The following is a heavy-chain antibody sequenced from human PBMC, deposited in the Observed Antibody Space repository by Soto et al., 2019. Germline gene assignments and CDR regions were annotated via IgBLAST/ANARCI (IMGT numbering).Heavy chain of an antibody. Sequence: PSETLSLTCAVYGGSFSGYYWSWIRQPPGKGLEWIGEINHSGSTNYNPSLKSRVTISVDTSKNQFSLKLSSVTAADTAVYYCARGARYYYYGMDVWGQGTTVT. V-gene: IGHV4-34*01. CDR1: GGSFSGYY. CDR3: ARGARYYYYGMDV. CDR2: INHSGST. J-gene: IGHJ6*02.